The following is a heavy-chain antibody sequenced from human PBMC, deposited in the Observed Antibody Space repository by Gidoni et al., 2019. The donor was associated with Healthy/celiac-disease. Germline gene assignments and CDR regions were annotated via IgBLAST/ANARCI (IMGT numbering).Heavy chain of an antibody. V-gene: IGHV4-38-2*01. Sequence: QVQLQESGPGLVKPSETLSPTCAVSGYSISSGSSWGWIRQPPGKGLEWIGSIYHSGSTYYNPSLKSRVTISVDTSKNQFSMKLSSVTAADTAVYYCATWGLLDAFDIWGQGTMVTVSS. CDR2: IYHSGST. J-gene: IGHJ3*02. CDR1: GYSISSGSS. D-gene: IGHD7-27*01. CDR3: ATWGLLDAFDI.